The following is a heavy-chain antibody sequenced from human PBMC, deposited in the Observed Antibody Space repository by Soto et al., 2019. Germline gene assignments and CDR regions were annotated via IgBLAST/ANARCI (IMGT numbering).Heavy chain of an antibody. CDR3: AREGPAPYYYYGMDV. J-gene: IGHJ6*02. CDR1: GYSFTTYG. CDR2: ISGYNGNT. V-gene: IGHV1-18*01. Sequence: QVQLVQSGGEVKKPGASVKVSCKTSGYSFTTYGISWLRQAPGQGLEGRGWISGYNGNTHYAQKFQGRVSMTTDTSTSTAYMELRSLRSDDTAVYYCAREGPAPYYYYGMDVWGQGTTVTVSS.